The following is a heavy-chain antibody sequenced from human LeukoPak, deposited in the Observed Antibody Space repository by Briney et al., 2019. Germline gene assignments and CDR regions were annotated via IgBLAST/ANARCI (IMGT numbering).Heavy chain of an antibody. J-gene: IGHJ4*02. V-gene: IGHV3-21*04. CDR3: AKRYPSFDY. Sequence: GGSLRLSCAASGFTFSSYSMNWVRQAPGKGLEWVSSISSSSSYIYYAGSVKGRFTISRDNSKNTLYLQMNSLRAEDTAVYYCAKRYPSFDYWGQGTLVTVSS. CDR1: GFTFSSYS. D-gene: IGHD1-1*01. CDR2: ISSSSSYI.